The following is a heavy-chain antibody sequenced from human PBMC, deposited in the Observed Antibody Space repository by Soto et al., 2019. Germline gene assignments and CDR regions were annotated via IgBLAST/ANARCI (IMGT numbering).Heavy chain of an antibody. CDR2: MKRNSGNT. V-gene: IGHV1-8*01. Sequence: ASVKVSSKASGYTFTRYDSNWVRQATGQGLEWMGWMKRNSGNTGYAQKFQGIVTMTRSTSISTAYMELSSLRSEDTAVYYCARLTGCSGGSCYSVLNYWGQGTLVTVSS. CDR3: ARLTGCSGGSCYSVLNY. D-gene: IGHD2-15*01. J-gene: IGHJ4*02. CDR1: GYTFTRYD.